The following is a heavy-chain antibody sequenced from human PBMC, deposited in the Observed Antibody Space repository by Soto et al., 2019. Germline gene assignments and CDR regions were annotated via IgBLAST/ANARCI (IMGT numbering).Heavy chain of an antibody. CDR3: ARGQQWLFYYYYGMDV. CDR1: GGSISSYY. Sequence: SESLSLTCTVSGGSISSYYWSWIRQPPGKGLEWIGYIYYSGSTNYNPSLKSRVTISVDTSKNQFSLKLSSVTAADTAVYYCARGQQWLFYYYYGMDVWGQGTTVTVSS. J-gene: IGHJ6*02. CDR2: IYYSGST. V-gene: IGHV4-59*01. D-gene: IGHD6-19*01.